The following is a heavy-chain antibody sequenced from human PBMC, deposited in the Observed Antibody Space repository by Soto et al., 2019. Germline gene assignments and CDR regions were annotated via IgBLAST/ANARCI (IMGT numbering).Heavy chain of an antibody. V-gene: IGHV3-30-3*01. CDR2: ISYDGSNK. CDR1: GFTFSSYA. D-gene: IGHD3-22*01. Sequence: PGGSLRLSCAASGFTFSSYAMHWVRQAPGKGLEWVAVISYDGSNKYYADSVKGRFTISRDNSKNTLYLQMNSLRAEDTAVYYCARDTTYYYDSSGYYPGPWGQGTLVTVSS. J-gene: IGHJ5*02. CDR3: ARDTTYYYDSSGYYPGP.